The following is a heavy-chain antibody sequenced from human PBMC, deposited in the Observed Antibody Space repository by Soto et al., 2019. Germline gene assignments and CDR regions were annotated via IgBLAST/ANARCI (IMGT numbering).Heavy chain of an antibody. CDR2: ISGSGGIT. V-gene: IGHV3-23*01. D-gene: IGHD3-10*01. CDR1: GFTFSSYA. J-gene: IGHJ5*02. CDR3: AKSAMVRGGGWFDP. Sequence: EVQLLESGGGLVQPGGSLRLSCAASGFTFSSYAMSWVRQAPGKGLEWVSDISGSGGITYYADSVKGRFTISRDNSKKTLYLQMNSLRAEDTAVYYCAKSAMVRGGGWFDPWGQGTLVTVSS.